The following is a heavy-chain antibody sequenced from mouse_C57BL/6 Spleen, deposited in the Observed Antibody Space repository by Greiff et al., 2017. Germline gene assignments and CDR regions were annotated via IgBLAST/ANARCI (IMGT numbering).Heavy chain of an antibody. Sequence: QVQLQQSGAELVKPGASVKLSCKASGYTFTSYWMHWVKQRPGQGLAWIGMIHPNSGSTNYNEQFKSKATLTVDKSSGTAYMQLSSLTSEDSAVYYCASYYYGSSHWYFDVWGTGTTVTVSS. CDR1: GYTFTSYW. CDR3: ASYYYGSSHWYFDV. D-gene: IGHD1-1*01. CDR2: IHPNSGST. J-gene: IGHJ1*03. V-gene: IGHV1-64*01.